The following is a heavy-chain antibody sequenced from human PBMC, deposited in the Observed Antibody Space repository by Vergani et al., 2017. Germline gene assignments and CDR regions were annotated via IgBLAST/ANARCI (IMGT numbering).Heavy chain of an antibody. CDR1: GFTFSSYS. Sequence: EVQLVESGGGLVKPGGSLRLSCAASGFTFSSYSMNWVRQAPGKGLEWVSSISSSSSYIYYADSVKGRFTISRDNSKNTLYLQMGSLRAEDMAVYYCARGNTMVRGNYYYYGMDVWGQGTTVTVSS. CDR2: ISSSSSYI. J-gene: IGHJ6*02. D-gene: IGHD3-10*01. V-gene: IGHV3-21*01. CDR3: ARGNTMVRGNYYYYGMDV.